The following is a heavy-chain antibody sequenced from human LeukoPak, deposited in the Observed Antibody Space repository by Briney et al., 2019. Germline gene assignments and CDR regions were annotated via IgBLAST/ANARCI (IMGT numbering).Heavy chain of an antibody. J-gene: IGHJ3*01. CDR2: ISGRGGNI. CDR1: GFTFSSYA. V-gene: IGHV3-23*01. Sequence: GGSLGLSCAASGFTFSSYAMTWVRQAPGKGLDWVSTISGRGGNIYYADSVKGRFTISRDNSKNTLYLQMNSLRAEDMAVYFCAKAIAAAGTNAFDLWGQGTMDTVSS. CDR3: AKAIAAAGTNAFDL. D-gene: IGHD6-13*01.